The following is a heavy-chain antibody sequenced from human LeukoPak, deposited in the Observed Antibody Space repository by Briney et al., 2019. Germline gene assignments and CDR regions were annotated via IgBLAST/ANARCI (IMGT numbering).Heavy chain of an antibody. CDR3: ARVGPFFDY. CDR1: GGSISSSSYY. Sequence: SETLSLTCTVSGGSISSSSYYWGWIRQPPGKGLEWIGSIYYSGSTYHNPSLKSRVTISVDTSKNQFSLRLSSVTAADTAVYYCARVGPFFDYWGQGTLVTVSS. CDR2: IYYSGST. V-gene: IGHV4-39*01. J-gene: IGHJ4*02.